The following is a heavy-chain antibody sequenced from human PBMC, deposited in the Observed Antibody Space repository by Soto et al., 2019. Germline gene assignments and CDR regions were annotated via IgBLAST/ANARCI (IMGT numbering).Heavy chain of an antibody. V-gene: IGHV3-23*01. CDR2: VSNSGTST. CDR3: VKDLAASGWFDP. J-gene: IGHJ5*02. Sequence: VQLLESGGGLAQPGESLTLSCAGSGFMFSGYAMSWGRQAPGKGLEWVSAVSNSGTSTSYADSVKGRFTISRDNAKNTLYLQVSSLGAEDTALYYCVKDLAASGWFDPWGQGTLVIVSS. D-gene: IGHD2-15*01. CDR1: GFMFSGYA.